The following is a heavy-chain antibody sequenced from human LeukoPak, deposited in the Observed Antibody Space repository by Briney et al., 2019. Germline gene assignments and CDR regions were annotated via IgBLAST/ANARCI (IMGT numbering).Heavy chain of an antibody. V-gene: IGHV3-33*01. J-gene: IGHJ4*02. CDR1: GFTFSNYG. D-gene: IGHD2-8*02. CDR3: ARDRMVRTGAVSHFDY. Sequence: GMSLRLSCAASGFTFSNYGMHWVRQAPGKGLEWVTVIWFDGSNKYYADSVKGRFTISRDNSKNTLYLQMSSLRAEDTAVCYCARDRMVRTGAVSHFDYWGQGTLVTVSS. CDR2: IWFDGSNK.